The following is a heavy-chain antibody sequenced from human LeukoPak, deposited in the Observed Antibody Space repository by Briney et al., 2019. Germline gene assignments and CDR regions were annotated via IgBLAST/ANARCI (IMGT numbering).Heavy chain of an antibody. J-gene: IGHJ4*02. D-gene: IGHD3-10*01. CDR1: GFTFSSYD. Sequence: PGGSLRLSCAASGFTFSSYDMSWVRQAPGKGLEWVSAISGSGGSTYYADSVKGRFTISRDNSKNTLYLQTNSLRAEDTAVYYCAKENNRLWFGEPMGYWGQGTLVTVSS. CDR2: ISGSGGST. V-gene: IGHV3-23*01. CDR3: AKENNRLWFGEPMGY.